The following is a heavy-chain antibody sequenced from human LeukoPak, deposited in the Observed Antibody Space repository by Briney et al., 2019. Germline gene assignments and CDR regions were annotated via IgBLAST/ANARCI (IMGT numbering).Heavy chain of an antibody. CDR1: GGSISSYY. CDR3: ARDHGEGYYYNMDV. Sequence: SETLSLTCTVSGGSISSYYWSWIRQPPGKGLEWIGCIYYSGSTYYNPSLKSRVTISVDTSKNQFSLKLSSVTAADTAVYYCARDHGEGYYYNMDVWGQGTTVTVSS. CDR2: IYYSGST. D-gene: IGHD3-10*01. V-gene: IGHV4-59*12. J-gene: IGHJ6*02.